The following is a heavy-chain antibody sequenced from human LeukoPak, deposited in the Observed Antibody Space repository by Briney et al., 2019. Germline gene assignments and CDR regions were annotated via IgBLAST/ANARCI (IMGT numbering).Heavy chain of an antibody. CDR1: GGSISSSSYY. V-gene: IGHV4-39*01. J-gene: IGHJ4*02. D-gene: IGHD3-22*01. CDR2: IYYSGST. CDR3: ARHPLITMIVVVDY. Sequence: NPSETLSLTCTVSGGSISSSSYYWGWIRQPPGKGLEWIGSIYYSGSTYYNPSLKSRVTISVDTSKNQFSLKLSSVTAADTAVYYCARHPLITMIVVVDYWGQGTLVTVSS.